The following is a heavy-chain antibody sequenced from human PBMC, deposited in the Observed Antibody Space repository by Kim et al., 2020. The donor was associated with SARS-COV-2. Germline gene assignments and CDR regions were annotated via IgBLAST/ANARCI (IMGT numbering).Heavy chain of an antibody. Sequence: SQTLSLTCAISGGSVSNNGAAWNWIRLSPSGGLEWLGRTYFRSKWYENYAASVKGRIIIKADTSENHISLQVNSVSPEDTGVYYCARAKSGWYGDYYDGMDVWGQGTTVTVSS. D-gene: IGHD6-19*01. CDR3: ARAKSGWYGDYYDGMDV. V-gene: IGHV6-1*01. CDR2: TYFRSKWYE. CDR1: GGSVSNNGAA. J-gene: IGHJ6*02.